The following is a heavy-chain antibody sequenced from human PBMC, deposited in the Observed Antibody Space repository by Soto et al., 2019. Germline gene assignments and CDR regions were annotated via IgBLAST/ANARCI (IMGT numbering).Heavy chain of an antibody. D-gene: IGHD4-17*01. CDR1: GFTFDDYA. V-gene: IGHV3-9*01. CDR2: ISWNSGSI. CDR3: AKGRLLDVDDYGAYGAFDI. J-gene: IGHJ3*02. Sequence: GGSLRLSCAASGFTFDDYAMHWVRQAPGKGLEWVSGISWNSGSIGYADSVKGRFTISRDNAKNSLYLQMNSLRAEDTALYYCAKGRLLDVDDYGAYGAFDIWGQGTMVTVSS.